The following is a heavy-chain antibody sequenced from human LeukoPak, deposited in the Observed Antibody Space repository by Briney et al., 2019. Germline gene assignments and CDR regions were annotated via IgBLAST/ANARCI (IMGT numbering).Heavy chain of an antibody. D-gene: IGHD6-13*01. V-gene: IGHV3-33*01. CDR2: IWYDGSNK. Sequence: GGSLRLSCAASGFTFSGYGMHWVRQAPGKGLEWVAVIWYDGSNKYYADSVKGRFTISRDNSKNTLYLQMNSLRAEDTAVYYCARGPLAAAGLNFDYWGQGTLVTVSS. CDR1: GFTFSGYG. CDR3: ARGPLAAAGLNFDY. J-gene: IGHJ4*02.